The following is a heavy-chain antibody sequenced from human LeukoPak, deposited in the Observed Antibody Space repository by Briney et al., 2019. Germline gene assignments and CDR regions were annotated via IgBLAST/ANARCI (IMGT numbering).Heavy chain of an antibody. D-gene: IGHD2-21*01. Sequence: PSETLSLTCTVSGGSISSYYWSGIRQPPGKGLEWIGYIYYSGSTNYNPSLKSRVTISVDTSKKQFSLKLSSVTAADTAVYYCARGVWSLDYWGQGTLVTVSS. CDR1: GGSISSYY. CDR2: IYYSGST. CDR3: ARGVWSLDY. J-gene: IGHJ4*02. V-gene: IGHV4-59*01.